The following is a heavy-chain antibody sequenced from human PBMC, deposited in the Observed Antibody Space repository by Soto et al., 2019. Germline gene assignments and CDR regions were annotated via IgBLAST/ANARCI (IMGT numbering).Heavy chain of an antibody. CDR1: GFTFSSYG. V-gene: IGHV3-33*01. D-gene: IGHD3-3*01. CDR3: ARVAIFGAWDAFDI. Sequence: QVQLVESGGGVVQPGRSLRLSCAASGFTFSSYGMHWVRQAPGKGLEWVAVIWYDGSNKYYADSVKGRFTISRDNSKNTLYLKMNSLRAEDTAVYYCARVAIFGAWDAFDIWGQGTMVTVSS. CDR2: IWYDGSNK. J-gene: IGHJ3*02.